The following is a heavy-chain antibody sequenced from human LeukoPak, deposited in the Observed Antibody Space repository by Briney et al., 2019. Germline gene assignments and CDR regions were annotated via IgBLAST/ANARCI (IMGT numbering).Heavy chain of an antibody. J-gene: IGHJ4*02. V-gene: IGHV3-23*01. CDR2: ISGSGGST. D-gene: IGHD5-18*01. Sequence: GGSLRLSCAASGFTFSSYAMTWVRQAPGKGLQWVSAISGSGGSTFYADSVKGRFTISRDNSKNTLYLQMNSLRAEDTAVYYCAKDKSLYSYGYGLFDYWGQGTLVTVSS. CDR3: AKDKSLYSYGYGLFDY. CDR1: GFTFSSYA.